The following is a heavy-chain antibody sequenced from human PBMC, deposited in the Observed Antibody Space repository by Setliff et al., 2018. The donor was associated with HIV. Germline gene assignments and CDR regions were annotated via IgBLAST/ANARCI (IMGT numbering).Heavy chain of an antibody. CDR1: GDTVRNFS. CDR2: IHPNNGGT. J-gene: IGHJ3*02. Sequence: ASVKVSCKPSGDTVRNFSVNWVRQAPGQGLEWMGRIHPNNGGTNYAQKFQGRVTMTRDTSISTAYMELSRLRSDDTAVYYCARDGYYDSSGYSAFDIWGQGTMVTVSS. D-gene: IGHD3-22*01. V-gene: IGHV1-2*06. CDR3: ARDGYYDSSGYSAFDI.